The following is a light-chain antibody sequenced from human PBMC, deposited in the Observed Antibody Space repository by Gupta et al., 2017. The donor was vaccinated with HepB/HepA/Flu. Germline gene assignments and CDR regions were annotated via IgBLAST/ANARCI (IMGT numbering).Light chain of an antibody. CDR1: QSVSSY. CDR3: HQRITSIT. Sequence: ELVLTQSPATLSLSPGERATLSCRDSQSVSSYVEWYQQKPGQAPRLLIYDASNRATGIPARFSGSGYEXDFTLTXSRREDEDSAVYHGHQRITSITFGXGTKVDIK. CDR2: DAS. V-gene: IGKV3-11*01. J-gene: IGKJ3*01.